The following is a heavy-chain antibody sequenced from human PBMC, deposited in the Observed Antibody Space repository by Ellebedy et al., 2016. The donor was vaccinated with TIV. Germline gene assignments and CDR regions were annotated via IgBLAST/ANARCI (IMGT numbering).Heavy chain of an antibody. D-gene: IGHD3-16*01. Sequence: SVKVSXKASGGTFSSYAISWVRQAPGQGLEWMGGIIPIFGTANYAQKFQGRVTITADESTSTAYMELSSLRSEDTAVYYRGGRDRAYYYYGMDVWGQGTTVTVSS. CDR3: GGRDRAYYYYGMDV. J-gene: IGHJ6*02. CDR1: GGTFSSYA. V-gene: IGHV1-69*13. CDR2: IIPIFGTA.